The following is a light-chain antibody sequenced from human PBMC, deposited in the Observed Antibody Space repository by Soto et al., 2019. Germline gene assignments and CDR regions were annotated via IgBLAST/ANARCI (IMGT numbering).Light chain of an antibody. CDR2: GAS. CDR3: QQYNNWPLT. Sequence: IVMTQSPATLSVSPGERATLSCRASQSVSSNLACYQQKPGQAPRLLIYGASTRATGIPARFSGSGSGTEFTLTISSLQSEDFAVYDCQQYNNWPLTVGGGTKVESK. J-gene: IGKJ4*01. CDR1: QSVSSN. V-gene: IGKV3-15*01.